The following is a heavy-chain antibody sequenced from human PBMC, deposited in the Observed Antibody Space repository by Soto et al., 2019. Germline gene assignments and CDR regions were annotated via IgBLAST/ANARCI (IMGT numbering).Heavy chain of an antibody. Sequence: QVQLVQSGAEVKKPGSSVKVSCKASGGTFSSYAISWVRQAPGQGLEWMGGIIPIFGTANYAQKFQGRVTITAEESTSTACMELRSLRSEDTAVSYCARQTPDCGGDCQGRSFAYWGQGTLVTVSS. CDR2: IIPIFGTA. J-gene: IGHJ4*02. D-gene: IGHD2-21*02. CDR1: GGTFSSYA. V-gene: IGHV1-69*01. CDR3: ARQTPDCGGDCQGRSFAY.